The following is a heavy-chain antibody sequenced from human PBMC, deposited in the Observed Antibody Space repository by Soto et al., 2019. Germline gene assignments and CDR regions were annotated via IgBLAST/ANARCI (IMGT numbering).Heavy chain of an antibody. D-gene: IGHD3-16*02. CDR1: GCSISISNW. V-gene: IGHV4-4*02. Sequence: SETXSLTCSFSGCSISISNWFSWVRQAPGKGLEWIGEIYHSGATTYNPSLKSRATISVHPSNNHFSLKLTSVTDADKAVYFCARDIGPGTDYWGRGTLVTVSS. J-gene: IGHJ4*02. CDR3: ARDIGPGTDY. CDR2: IYHSGAT.